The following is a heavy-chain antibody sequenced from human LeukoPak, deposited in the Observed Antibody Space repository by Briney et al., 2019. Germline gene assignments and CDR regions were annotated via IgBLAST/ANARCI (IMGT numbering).Heavy chain of an antibody. CDR2: ISGSGGGT. J-gene: IGHJ3*02. Sequence: GGSLRLSCAASGFTFSSYAMSWVRQAPEKGLEWVSTISGSGGGTYYADSVKGRFTISSDISKNTLYLQMNSLRADDTAVYYCARAQAGDAFDIWGQGTMVTVSS. CDR1: GFTFSSYA. V-gene: IGHV3-23*01. CDR3: ARAQAGDAFDI.